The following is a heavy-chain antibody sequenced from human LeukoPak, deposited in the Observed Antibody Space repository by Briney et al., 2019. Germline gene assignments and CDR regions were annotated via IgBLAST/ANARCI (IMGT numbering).Heavy chain of an antibody. J-gene: IGHJ4*02. CDR1: GFTFSSYA. V-gene: IGHV3-21*04. Sequence: GGSLRLSCAASGFTFSSYAMSWVRQAPGKGLEWVSSISGSSSYINYADSVKGRFTISRDNAKSSLYLQMNSLRAEDTAVYYCGRSRLGYAYVYWGQGTLVTVSS. CDR3: GRSRLGYAYVY. D-gene: IGHD5-18*01. CDR2: ISGSSSYI.